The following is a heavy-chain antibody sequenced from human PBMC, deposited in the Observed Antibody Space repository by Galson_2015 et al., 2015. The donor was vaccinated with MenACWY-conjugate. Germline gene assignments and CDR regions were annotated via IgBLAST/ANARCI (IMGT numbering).Heavy chain of an antibody. CDR2: ISYDGSNK. J-gene: IGHJ4*02. D-gene: IGHD6-13*01. Sequence: SLRLSCAASGITFSSYGMHWVRQAPGKGLEWVAAISYDGSNKNYVDSVKGRFTISRDDSKNTLYLQMNSLRAEDTAVYYCAKKYKVGSSSLDDWGQGTLVTVSS. CDR1: GITFSSYG. CDR3: AKKYKVGSSSLDD. V-gene: IGHV3-30*18.